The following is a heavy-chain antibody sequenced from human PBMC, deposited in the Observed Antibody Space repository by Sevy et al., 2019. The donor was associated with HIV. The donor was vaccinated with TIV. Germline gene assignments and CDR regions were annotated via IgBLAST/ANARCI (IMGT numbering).Heavy chain of an antibody. Sequence: GGSLRLSCAASGFTFSDFAMAWVRQAPGKGLEGVALILFDGRNKYYADPVMGRFTISRDNSKKTLFLEMNSLRHDDTAMYYGASRGGDFWNGYNFDHWGQGTLVTVSS. D-gene: IGHD3-3*01. V-gene: IGHV3-30*03. CDR3: ASRGGDFWNGYNFDH. CDR1: GFTFSDFA. J-gene: IGHJ4*02. CDR2: ILFDGRNK.